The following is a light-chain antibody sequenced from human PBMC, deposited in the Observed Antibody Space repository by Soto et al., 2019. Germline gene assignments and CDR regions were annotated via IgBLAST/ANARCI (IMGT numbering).Light chain of an antibody. CDR2: STM. V-gene: IGLV7-43*01. CDR3: LLYYGGPVV. CDR1: TGAVTSNNY. J-gene: IGLJ2*01. Sequence: QTVVTQEPSLTVSPGGTVTLTCASSTGAVTSNNYPSWFQQKPGQAPRALIYSTMDKHSWTPARFSGSLLGVKAALTLSGVQPEDEVEYYCLLYYGGPVVFGGGTQLTDL.